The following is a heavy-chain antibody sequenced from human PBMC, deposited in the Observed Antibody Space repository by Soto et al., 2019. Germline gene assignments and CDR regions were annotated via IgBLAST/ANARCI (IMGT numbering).Heavy chain of an antibody. CDR1: GCSISSYY. CDR3: ARADAGWLGYAFDI. J-gene: IGHJ3*02. CDR2: IYYSGST. V-gene: IGHV4-59*08. D-gene: IGHD3-22*01. Sequence: PSETLSLTCTVSGCSISSYYWSWIRQPPGKGLEWIGYIYYSGSTNYNPSLKSRVTISVDTSKNQFSLKLSSVTAADTAVYYCARADAGWLGYAFDIWGQGTMVTVSS.